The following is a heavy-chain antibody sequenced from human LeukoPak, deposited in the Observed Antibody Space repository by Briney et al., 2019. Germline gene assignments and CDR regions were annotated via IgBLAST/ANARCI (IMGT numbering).Heavy chain of an antibody. V-gene: IGHV4-59*01. CDR2: IHYSGYT. CDR3: ASDGGGNWFDP. Sequence: PSETLSLTCTVSGGSIGSLYWSWIRQSPGKGLEWIGYIHYSGYTYHNPSLTGRVTISVDVSRNQFSLGLTSVTAADTAIYYCASDGGGNWFDPWGQGTLVTVSS. D-gene: IGHD3-16*01. J-gene: IGHJ5*02. CDR1: GGSIGSLY.